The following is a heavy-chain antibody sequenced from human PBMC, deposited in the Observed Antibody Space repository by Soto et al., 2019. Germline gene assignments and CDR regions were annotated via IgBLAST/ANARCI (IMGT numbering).Heavy chain of an antibody. CDR3: AKDPPIDYGGNSVDWFDP. CDR2: ISGSGGST. V-gene: IGHV3-23*01. J-gene: IGHJ5*02. D-gene: IGHD4-17*01. CDR1: GFTFSSYA. Sequence: GGSLRLSCAASGFTFSSYAMSWVRQAPGKGLEWVSAISGSGGSTYYADSVKGRFTISRDNSKNTLYLQMNSLRAEDTAVYYCAKDPPIDYGGNSVDWFDPWCQATLVTVS.